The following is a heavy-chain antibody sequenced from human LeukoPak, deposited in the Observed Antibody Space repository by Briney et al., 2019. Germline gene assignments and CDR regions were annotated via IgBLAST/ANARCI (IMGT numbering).Heavy chain of an antibody. J-gene: IGHJ4*02. CDR3: ARKAPTEYYFDY. CDR1: GFTFSSYV. D-gene: IGHD2-21*02. Sequence: GGSLRLSCAASGFTFSSYVMSWVRQAPGKGLEWVSSISNSGGSTYYADSVKGRFTISRDNSKNTLYLQMNSLRAEDTAVYYCARKAPTEYYFDYWGQGTLVTVSS. CDR2: ISNSGGST. V-gene: IGHV3-23*01.